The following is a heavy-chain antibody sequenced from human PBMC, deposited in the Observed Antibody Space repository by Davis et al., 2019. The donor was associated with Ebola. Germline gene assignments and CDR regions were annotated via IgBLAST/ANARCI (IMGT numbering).Heavy chain of an antibody. J-gene: IGHJ3*02. Sequence: GESLKIPCAASGFNFRSYAMSWVRQAPGKGLEWVSAISGSGGSTYYADSVKGRFTISRDNSKNTLYLQMNSLRAEDTAVYYCANTAIVVALWGAFDIWGQGTMVTVSS. CDR2: ISGSGGST. D-gene: IGHD3-22*01. V-gene: IGHV3-23*01. CDR1: GFNFRSYA. CDR3: ANTAIVVALWGAFDI.